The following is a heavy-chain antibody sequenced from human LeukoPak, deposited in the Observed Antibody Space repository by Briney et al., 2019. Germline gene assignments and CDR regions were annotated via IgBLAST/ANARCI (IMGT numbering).Heavy chain of an antibody. CDR1: GFTFSSYS. J-gene: IGHJ6*02. Sequence: PGGSLRLSCAASGFTFSSYSMNWVRQAQGKGLEWVSYISSSSSTIYYADSVKGRFTISRDNAKNSLYLQMNSLRAEDTAVYYCARGNRWLVFYYYGMDVWGQGTTVTVSS. CDR2: ISSSSSTI. CDR3: ARGNRWLVFYYYGMDV. D-gene: IGHD6-19*01. V-gene: IGHV3-48*01.